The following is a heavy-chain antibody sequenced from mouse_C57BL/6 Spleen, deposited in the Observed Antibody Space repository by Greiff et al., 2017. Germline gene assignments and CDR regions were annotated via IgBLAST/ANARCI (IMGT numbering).Heavy chain of an antibody. CDR3: ARAGTGDYAMDY. V-gene: IGHV1-63*01. Sequence: QVQLKESGAELVRPGTSVKMSCKASGYTFTNYWIGWAKQRPGHGLEWIGDIYPGGGYTNYNEKFKGKATLTADKSSSTAYMQFSSLTSEDSAIYYCARAGTGDYAMDYWGQGTSVTVSS. J-gene: IGHJ4*01. CDR1: GYTFTNYW. D-gene: IGHD4-1*01. CDR2: IYPGGGYT.